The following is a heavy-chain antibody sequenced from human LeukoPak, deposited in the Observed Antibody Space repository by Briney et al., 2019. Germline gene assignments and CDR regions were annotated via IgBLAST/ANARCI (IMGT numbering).Heavy chain of an antibody. CDR2: IYSGGST. V-gene: IGHV3-53*01. CDR1: GFTVSSNY. D-gene: IGHD6-6*01. J-gene: IGHJ4*02. Sequence: PGGSLRLSCAASGFTVSSNYMSWVRQAPGKGLEWVSVIYSGGSTYYADSVKGRFTISRDNSRNTLYLQMNSLRAEDTAVYYCAKESSSSLYYLDCWGQGTLVTASS. CDR3: AKESSSSLYYLDC.